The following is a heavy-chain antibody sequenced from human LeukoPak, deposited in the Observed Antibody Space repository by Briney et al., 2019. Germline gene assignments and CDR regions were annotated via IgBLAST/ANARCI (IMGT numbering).Heavy chain of an antibody. J-gene: IGHJ4*02. CDR3: AKRGQDDSVIDY. CDR1: GGSISSSSYY. CDR2: KYYSGST. D-gene: IGHD3-3*01. Sequence: PSETLSLTCTVSGGSISSSSYYWGWIRQPPGKGLEWIGCKYYSGSTYYNPSLKSRVTISVDTSKSQFSLKLSSVTAADTAVYYCAKRGQDDSVIDYWGQGTLVTVSS. V-gene: IGHV4-39*01.